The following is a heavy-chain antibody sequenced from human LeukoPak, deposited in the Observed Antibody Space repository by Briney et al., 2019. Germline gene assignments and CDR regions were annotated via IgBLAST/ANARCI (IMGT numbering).Heavy chain of an antibody. CDR1: GGSFSGYY. D-gene: IGHD3-22*01. V-gene: IGHV4-34*01. Sequence: SETLSLTCAVYGGSFSGYYWGWIRQPPGKGLEWIGSLYYSGSTYFNPSLKSRVTISLDTSKNLISLKLSSVTAADTAVYYCARERISLIVVVTQVFDPWGQGTLVTVSS. CDR3: ARERISLIVVVTQVFDP. J-gene: IGHJ5*02. CDR2: LYYSGST.